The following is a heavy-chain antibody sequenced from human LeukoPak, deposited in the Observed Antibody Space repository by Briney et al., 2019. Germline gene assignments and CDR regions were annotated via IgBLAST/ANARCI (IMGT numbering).Heavy chain of an antibody. J-gene: IGHJ3*02. V-gene: IGHV6-1*01. CDR1: GDSVSSNSAA. Sequence: SQTLSLTCAISGDSVSSNSAAWNWLRQSPSRGLEWLGSTYYRSQWSNDYAVSVKSRITINPDTSKNQFSLQLNSVTPEDTAVYYCARDPGHGGFDIWGQGTMVTVSS. CDR2: TYYRSQWSN. D-gene: IGHD4-23*01. CDR3: ARDPGHGGFDI.